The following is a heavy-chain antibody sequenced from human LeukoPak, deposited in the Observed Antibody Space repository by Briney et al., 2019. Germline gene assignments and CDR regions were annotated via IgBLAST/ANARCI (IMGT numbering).Heavy chain of an antibody. CDR2: ISHTGET. CDR1: GDSINKYF. CDR3: ARVFDKDV. V-gene: IGHV4-59*01. D-gene: IGHD2-21*01. J-gene: IGHJ6*03. Sequence: PSETLSLTCSVSGDSINKYFWSWLRQSPGTGLQWIGYISHTGETNYNPSLKSRVTISLDKSNNQFSLRLSSVTTADTAVYYCARVFDKDVWGKGTTVTVSS.